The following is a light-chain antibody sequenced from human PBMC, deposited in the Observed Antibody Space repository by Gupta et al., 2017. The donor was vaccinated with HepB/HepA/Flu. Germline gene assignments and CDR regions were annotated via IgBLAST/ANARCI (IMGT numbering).Light chain of an antibody. Sequence: EIVLTQSPATLSLSPGERATLSCRASQSVSSYLAWYQQKPGQAPRRLIYDASNRATGIPARFSGSGSGTDFTLTISSLEPEDFAVYYCQQRRNSFGGGTKVEIK. V-gene: IGKV3-11*01. CDR1: QSVSSY. CDR3: QQRRNS. CDR2: DAS. J-gene: IGKJ4*01.